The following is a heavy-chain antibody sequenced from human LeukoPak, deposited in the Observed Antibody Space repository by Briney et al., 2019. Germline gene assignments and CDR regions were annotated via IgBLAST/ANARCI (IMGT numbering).Heavy chain of an antibody. CDR3: APDSGYEPFDY. CDR2: ISSSGTTI. V-gene: IGHV3-48*03. Sequence: GGSLRLSCAASEFTFSIYEMNWVRQAPGKGLEWVSYISSSGTTIYYADSVKGRFTISRDNPKNSLYLQMNNLRAEDTAVYYCAPDSGYEPFDYWGQGTLVTVSS. J-gene: IGHJ4*02. D-gene: IGHD5-12*01. CDR1: EFTFSIYE.